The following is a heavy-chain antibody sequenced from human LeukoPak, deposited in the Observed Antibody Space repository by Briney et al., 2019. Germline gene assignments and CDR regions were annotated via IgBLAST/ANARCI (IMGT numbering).Heavy chain of an antibody. CDR3: AKVEPFCGGDCYSGFNY. J-gene: IGHJ4*02. V-gene: IGHV3-23*01. D-gene: IGHD2-21*02. Sequence: GGSLRLSCAASGFTFSIYAMSWVRQAPGEGLKWVSAISGSASSTYYADSVKGRFTISRDNSKNTLYLQMNSLRAEDTAVYYCAKVEPFCGGDCYSGFNYWGQGTLVTVSS. CDR1: GFTFSIYA. CDR2: ISGSASST.